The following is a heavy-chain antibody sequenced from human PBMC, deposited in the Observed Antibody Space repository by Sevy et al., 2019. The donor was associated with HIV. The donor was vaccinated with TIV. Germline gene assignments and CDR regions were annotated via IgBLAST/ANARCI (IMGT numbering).Heavy chain of an antibody. CDR1: VASVNSGKYY. CDR2: VSYSGRT. D-gene: IGHD3-22*01. Sequence: SETLSLTCNVSVASVNSGKYYWTWIRQPPGKDLEWIGHVSYSGRTNYNPSLKSRVTISEDTSKNQFSLSLNSVTAADTATYYCAREIYFYENSGFYYFDSWGLGILVTVSS. V-gene: IGHV4-61*01. J-gene: IGHJ4*02. CDR3: AREIYFYENSGFYYFDS.